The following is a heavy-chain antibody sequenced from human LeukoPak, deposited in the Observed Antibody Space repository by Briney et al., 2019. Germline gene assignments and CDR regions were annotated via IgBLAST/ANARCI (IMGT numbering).Heavy chain of an antibody. V-gene: IGHV1-69*05. Sequence: SVKVSCXASGGTFSSYAISWVRQAPRQGLEWMARIIPIFGTANYAQKFQGRVTITTDESTSTAYMELSSLRSEDTAVYYCARDRGYGDYGDFDYWGQGTLVTVSS. CDR2: IIPIFGTA. CDR1: GGTFSSYA. J-gene: IGHJ4*02. D-gene: IGHD4-17*01. CDR3: ARDRGYGDYGDFDY.